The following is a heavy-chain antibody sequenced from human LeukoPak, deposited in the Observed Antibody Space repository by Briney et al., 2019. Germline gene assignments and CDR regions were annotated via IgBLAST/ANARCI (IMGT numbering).Heavy chain of an antibody. Sequence: PSETLSLTCTVSGGSISSSSYYWGWIRQPPGKGLGWIGSIYYSGNTYYNPSLKSRVSISVDTSKNQLSLKLSSMTAADTAVYYCARQWLVSPLFDYWGQGTLVTVSS. V-gene: IGHV4-39*01. CDR3: ARQWLVSPLFDY. CDR1: GGSISSSSYY. CDR2: IYYSGNT. J-gene: IGHJ4*02. D-gene: IGHD6-19*01.